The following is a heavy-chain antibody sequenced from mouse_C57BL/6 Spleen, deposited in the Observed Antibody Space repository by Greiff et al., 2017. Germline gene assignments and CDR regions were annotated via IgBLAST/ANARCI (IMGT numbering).Heavy chain of an antibody. CDR2: ISDGGSYT. D-gene: IGHD2-1*01. Sequence: EVKLMESGGGLVKPGGSLKLSCAASGFTFSSYAMSWVRQTPEKRLEWVATISDGGSYTYYPDNVKGRFTISRDNAKNILYLQMSHLKSEDTAMYYCARGNYRDAMDYWGQGTSVTVSS. V-gene: IGHV5-4*03. J-gene: IGHJ4*01. CDR3: ARGNYRDAMDY. CDR1: GFTFSSYA.